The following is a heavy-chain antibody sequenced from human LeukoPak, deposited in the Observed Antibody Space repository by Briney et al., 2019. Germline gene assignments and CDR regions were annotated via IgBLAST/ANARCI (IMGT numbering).Heavy chain of an antibody. Sequence: NPSETLSLTCTVSGGSISSYYWSWIRQPPGKGLEWIGYIYYSGSTNYNPSLKSRVTISVEPSKNQLSLELSSVTAADSAVYYCARGYYDFWSGYYTSSYYYYYYMDVWGKGTTVTVSS. CDR3: ARGYYDFWSGYYTSSYYYYYYMDV. V-gene: IGHV4-59*01. J-gene: IGHJ6*03. CDR1: GGSISSYY. D-gene: IGHD3-3*01. CDR2: IYYSGST.